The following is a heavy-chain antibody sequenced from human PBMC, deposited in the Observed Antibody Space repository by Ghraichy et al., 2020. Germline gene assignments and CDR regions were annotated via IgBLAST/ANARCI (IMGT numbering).Heavy chain of an antibody. D-gene: IGHD6-13*01. V-gene: IGHV3-23*01. J-gene: IGHJ4*02. Sequence: VGSLRFSCAASGFTFSSYAMNWVRQAPGKGLEWVSIISGRGSTTYYADSVKGRFTISRDNSKNILYLQMNSLIAEDTAVYYCAKETQRTTAAGPIDYWGQGTLVTVSS. CDR1: GFTFSSYA. CDR2: ISGRGSTT. CDR3: AKETQRTTAAGPIDY.